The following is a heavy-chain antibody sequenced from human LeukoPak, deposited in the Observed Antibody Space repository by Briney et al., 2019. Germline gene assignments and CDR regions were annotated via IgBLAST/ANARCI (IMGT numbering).Heavy chain of an antibody. V-gene: IGHV4-4*07. D-gene: IGHD3-22*01. CDR2: IYTSRST. CDR3: AREKYYYDSSGYRNDAFGI. Sequence: SETLSLTCTVSGGSISSYYWSWIRQPPGKGLEWIGRIYTSRSTNYNPSLKSRVTMSVDTSKNQFSLKLSSVTAADTAVYYCAREKYYYDSSGYRNDAFGIWGQGTMVTVSS. J-gene: IGHJ3*02. CDR1: GGSISSYY.